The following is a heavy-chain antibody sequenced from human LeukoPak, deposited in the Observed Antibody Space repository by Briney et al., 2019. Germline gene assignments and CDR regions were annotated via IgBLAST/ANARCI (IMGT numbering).Heavy chain of an antibody. CDR2: ISSSGDTI. CDR1: GFSLSNYN. D-gene: IGHD1/OR15-1a*01. CDR3: ARDNNDYYAGMDV. V-gene: IGHV3-48*03. J-gene: IGHJ6*04. Sequence: GGSLRLSCVASGFSLSNYNMNWIRQAPGKGLEWLSYISSSGDTIDYTDSVRGRFTISRDNAKNSLFLQVNSLTAEDTAVYFCARDNNDYYAGMDVWGKGTTVTVSS.